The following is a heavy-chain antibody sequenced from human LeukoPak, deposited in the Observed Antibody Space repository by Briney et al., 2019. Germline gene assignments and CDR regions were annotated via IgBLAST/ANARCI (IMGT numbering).Heavy chain of an antibody. Sequence: ASVKVSRKASGYTFTSYDINWVRQATGQGLEWMGWMNPNSGNTGYAQKFQGRVTMTRNTSISTAYMELSSLRSEDTAVYYCARGGSSGYYPNWFDPWGQGTLVTVSS. J-gene: IGHJ5*02. CDR2: MNPNSGNT. V-gene: IGHV1-8*01. CDR1: GYTFTSYD. D-gene: IGHD3-3*01. CDR3: ARGGSSGYYPNWFDP.